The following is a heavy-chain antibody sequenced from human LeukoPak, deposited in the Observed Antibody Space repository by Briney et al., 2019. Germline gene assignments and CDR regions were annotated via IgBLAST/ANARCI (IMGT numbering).Heavy chain of an antibody. V-gene: IGHV3-53*01. CDR3: ARGHGPFWY. D-gene: IGHD2-8*01. Sequence: GGSLRLSCAASGFTVSTNYMSWVRQAPGKGLEWVSVIYSGGSTYYAECVKGGFTISRDNSKNTLYHQMSIRRAEHAAVYYGARGHGPFWYWGEGDLVTVSS. J-gene: IGHJ4*02. CDR1: GFTVSTNY. CDR2: IYSGGST.